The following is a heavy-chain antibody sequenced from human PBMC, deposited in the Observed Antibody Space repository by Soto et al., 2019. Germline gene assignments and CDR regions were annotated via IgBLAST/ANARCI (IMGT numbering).Heavy chain of an antibody. J-gene: IGHJ6*03. CDR1: GGSISSSSYY. V-gene: IGHV4-39*01. Sequence: QLQLQESGPGLVKPSETLSLTCTVSGGSISSSSYYWGWIRQPPGKGLEWIGSIYYSGSTYYNPSLKSRVTISVDTSKNQFSLKLSSVTAADTAVYYCARRLWVVPAKTYYYYYYMDVWGKGTTVTVSS. D-gene: IGHD2-2*01. CDR2: IYYSGST. CDR3: ARRLWVVPAKTYYYYYYMDV.